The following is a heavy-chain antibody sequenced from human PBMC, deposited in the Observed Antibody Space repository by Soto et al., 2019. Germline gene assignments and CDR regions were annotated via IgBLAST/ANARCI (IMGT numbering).Heavy chain of an antibody. CDR3: ARLRPLRIGTPEGYYFDY. J-gene: IGHJ4*02. Sequence: SETLSLTCTVSGGSISSSSYYWGWIRQPPGKGLEWIGSIYYSGSTYYNPSLKSRVTISVDTSKNQFSLKLSSVTAADTAVYYCARLRPLRIGTPEGYYFDYWGQGTLVTVSS. V-gene: IGHV4-39*01. CDR1: GGSISSSSYY. D-gene: IGHD1-1*01. CDR2: IYYSGST.